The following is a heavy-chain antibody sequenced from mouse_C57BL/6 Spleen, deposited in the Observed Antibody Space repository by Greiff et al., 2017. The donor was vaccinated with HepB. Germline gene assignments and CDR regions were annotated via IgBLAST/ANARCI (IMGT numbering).Heavy chain of an antibody. Sequence: QVQLQQSGPELVKPGASVKISCKASGYAFSSSWMNWVKQRPGKGLEWIGRIYPGDGDTNYNGKFKGKATLTADKSSSTAYMQLSSLTSEDSSVYFCADGSSFDYWGQGTTLTVSS. CDR3: ADGSSFDY. V-gene: IGHV1-82*01. D-gene: IGHD1-1*01. CDR1: GYAFSSSW. CDR2: IYPGDGDT. J-gene: IGHJ2*01.